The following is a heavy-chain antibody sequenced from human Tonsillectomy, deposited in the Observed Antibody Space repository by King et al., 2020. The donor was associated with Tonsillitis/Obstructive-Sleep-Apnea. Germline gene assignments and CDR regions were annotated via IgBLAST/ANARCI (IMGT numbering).Heavy chain of an antibody. J-gene: IGHJ4*02. D-gene: IGHD6-6*01. Sequence: VQLQESGPGLVKPSETLSLTCTVSGGSISSYYWSWIWQLAGKGLEWIGRIYTSGSTNYNPSLKSRVTMSVDRSKNKFSLKLSSVTAADTAVYYCARDSSSSSSYFDYWGQGTLVTVSS. CDR1: GGSISSYY. CDR3: ARDSSSSSSYFDY. CDR2: IYTSGST. V-gene: IGHV4-4*07.